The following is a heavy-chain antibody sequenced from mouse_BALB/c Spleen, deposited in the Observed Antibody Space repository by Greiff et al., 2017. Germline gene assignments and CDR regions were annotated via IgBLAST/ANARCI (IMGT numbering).Heavy chain of an antibody. V-gene: IGHV14-1*02. CDR2: IDPENGNT. Sequence: VQLQQSGAELVRPGASVKLSCKASGYTITDYYMHWVKQRSEQGLEWIGWIDPENGNTIYDPKFQGKASITADTSSNTAYLQLSSLTSEDTAVYYCARGSSGYVDYAMGYWGQGAAVTVSS. D-gene: IGHD3-1*01. J-gene: IGHJ4*01. CDR3: ARGSSGYVDYAMGY. CDR1: GYTITDYY.